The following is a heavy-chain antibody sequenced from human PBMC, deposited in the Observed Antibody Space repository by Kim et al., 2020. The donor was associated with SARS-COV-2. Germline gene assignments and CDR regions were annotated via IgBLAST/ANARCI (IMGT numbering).Heavy chain of an antibody. D-gene: IGHD3-10*01. V-gene: IGHV3-30*02. J-gene: IGHJ5*02. Sequence: RFTISRNNSKNTLYLQMNSLGAEDTAVYYCAKDMAPTMVRGVIIGGFDPWGQGTLVTVSS. CDR3: AKDMAPTMVRGVIIGGFDP.